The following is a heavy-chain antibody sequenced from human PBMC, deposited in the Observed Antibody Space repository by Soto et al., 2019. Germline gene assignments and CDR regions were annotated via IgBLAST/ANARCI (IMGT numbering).Heavy chain of an antibody. J-gene: IGHJ5*02. CDR2: MNPNSGYR. V-gene: IGHV1-8*02. CDR3: ARDPSGSYFPWFDP. D-gene: IGHD1-26*01. CDR1: GYTFTSYG. Sequence: ASVKVSCKASGYTFTSYGISWVRQAPGQGLEWMGWMNPNSGYRGYAQKFQGRVTMTWDTSISTAYMELSSLRSDDTAVYYCARDPSGSYFPWFDPWGQGTLVTVSS.